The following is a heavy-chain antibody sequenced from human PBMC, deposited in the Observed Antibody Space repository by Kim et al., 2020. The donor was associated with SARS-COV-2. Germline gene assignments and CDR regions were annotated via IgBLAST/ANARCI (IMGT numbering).Heavy chain of an antibody. V-gene: IGHV4-31*02. D-gene: IGHD2-2*01. CDR3: ARDPISSTSYGMDV. J-gene: IGHJ6*02. Sequence: PSLKSRVTMSVDTSKTQCSLKLSSVTAADTAVYYCARDPISSTSYGMDVWGQGTTVTVSS.